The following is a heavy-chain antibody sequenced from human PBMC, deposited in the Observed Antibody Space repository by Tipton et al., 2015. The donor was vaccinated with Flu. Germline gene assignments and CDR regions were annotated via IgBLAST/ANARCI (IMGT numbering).Heavy chain of an antibody. D-gene: IGHD2-2*01. V-gene: IGHV4-61*02. J-gene: IGHJ6*02. Sequence: TLSLTCSVSGASISSSSYSWSWIRQPAGKGLEWIGRMSDSGSINYNPSLSSRVTISVDTSTNRLFLKLTSVTAADTAVYYCASELVVPGPMRGEAAYHYYGMDVWGQGTTVTVSS. CDR2: MSDSGSI. CDR3: ASELVVPGPMRGEAAYHYYGMDV. CDR1: GASISSSSYS.